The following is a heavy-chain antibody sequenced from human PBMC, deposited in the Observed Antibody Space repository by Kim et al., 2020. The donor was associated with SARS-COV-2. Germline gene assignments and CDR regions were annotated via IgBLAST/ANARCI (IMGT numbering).Heavy chain of an antibody. Sequence: VKGRFTIARDDSKNTLYLQMNSLKTEDTAVYYCTTDRLVSYYDSSGYLNVWGQGTTVTVSS. J-gene: IGHJ6*02. D-gene: IGHD3-22*01. CDR3: TTDRLVSYYDSSGYLNV. V-gene: IGHV3-15*01.